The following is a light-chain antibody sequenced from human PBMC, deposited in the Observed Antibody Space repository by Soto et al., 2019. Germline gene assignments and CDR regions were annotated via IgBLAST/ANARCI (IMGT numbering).Light chain of an antibody. CDR3: QQYHSYPLT. Sequence: DIQMTQSPSTLSASVGDRVTITCRASKSISIWLAWYQQKPGKAPNLLIYKASSLESGVPSRFSGSGSGTELTLTISNLQPDDFATYYCQQYHSYPLTFGPGTKVEIK. CDR1: KSISIW. V-gene: IGKV1-5*03. CDR2: KAS. J-gene: IGKJ3*01.